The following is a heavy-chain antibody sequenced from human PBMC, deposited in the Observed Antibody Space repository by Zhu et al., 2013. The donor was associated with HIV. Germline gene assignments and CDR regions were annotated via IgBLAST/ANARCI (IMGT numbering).Heavy chain of an antibody. CDR3: AREPQGYYDSSGYFDY. Sequence: VQLQESGPGLVKPSETLSLTCTVSGGSVSSGSYYWNWIRQPPGKGLEWIGYIYHSGSTYYNPSLKSRVTISVDRSRNQFSLKLSSVTAADTAVYYCAREPQGYYDSSGYFDYWGQGTLVTVSS. CDR2: IYHSGST. D-gene: IGHD3-22*01. V-gene: IGHV4-30-2*01. CDR1: GGSVSSGSYY. J-gene: IGHJ4*02.